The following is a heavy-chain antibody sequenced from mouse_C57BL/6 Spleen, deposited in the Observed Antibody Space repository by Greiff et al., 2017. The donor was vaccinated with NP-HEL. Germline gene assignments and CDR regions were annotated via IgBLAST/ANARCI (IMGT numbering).Heavy chain of an antibody. CDR3: TELGRGAY. V-gene: IGHV14-4*01. CDR2: IDPENGDT. Sequence: EVKLVESGAELVRPGASVKLSCTASGFNIKDDYMHWVKQRPEQGLEWIGWIDPENGDTEYASKFQGKATITADTSSNTAYLQLSSLTSEDTAVYYCTELGRGAYWGQGTLVTVSA. CDR1: GFNIKDDY. J-gene: IGHJ3*01. D-gene: IGHD4-1*01.